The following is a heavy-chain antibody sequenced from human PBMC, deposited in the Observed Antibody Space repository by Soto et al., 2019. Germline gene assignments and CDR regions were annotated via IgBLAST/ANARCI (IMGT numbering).Heavy chain of an antibody. CDR3: ARGGVVLVPAAMGWFDP. V-gene: IGHV1-69*12. Sequence: QVQLVQSGAEVKKPGSSVKVSCKASGGTFSSYAISWVRQAPGQGLEWMGGIIPIFGTANYAQKFQGRVTITAXXSXSXXYMELNSLRSEDTAVYYCARGGVVLVPAAMGWFDPWGQGTLVTVSS. D-gene: IGHD2-2*01. CDR1: GGTFSSYA. J-gene: IGHJ5*02. CDR2: IIPIFGTA.